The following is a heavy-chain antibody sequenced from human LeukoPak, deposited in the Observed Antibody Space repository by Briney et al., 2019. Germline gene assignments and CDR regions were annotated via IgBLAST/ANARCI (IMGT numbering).Heavy chain of an antibody. D-gene: IGHD3-22*01. CDR3: STTLPQYYDSSGYRV. CDR1: GYTFTSYG. Sequence: ASVKVSCKASGYTFTSYGISWVRQAPGQGLEWMGWISANNGNTNYAQKLQGRVTMTEDTSTDTAYLELSSLRSEDTAVYYWSTTLPQYYDSSGYRVWGQGTLVTVSS. CDR2: ISANNGNT. J-gene: IGHJ4*02. V-gene: IGHV1-18*01.